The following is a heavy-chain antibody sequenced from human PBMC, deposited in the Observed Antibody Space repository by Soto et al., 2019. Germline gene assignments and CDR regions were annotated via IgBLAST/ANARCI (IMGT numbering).Heavy chain of an antibody. CDR3: TRLDSSLAHYGMDV. J-gene: IGHJ6*02. CDR1: EFTFSNYW. V-gene: IGHV3-7*01. CDR2: IKPDGSEK. Sequence: GGSLRLSCAASEFTFSNYWMTWVRQAPGKGLEWVAKIKPDGSEKYYVDSVKGRFTISRDNSKNSLYLQMDSLRAEDTAIYCCTRLDSSLAHYGMDVWGQGTTVTVSS. D-gene: IGHD1-1*01.